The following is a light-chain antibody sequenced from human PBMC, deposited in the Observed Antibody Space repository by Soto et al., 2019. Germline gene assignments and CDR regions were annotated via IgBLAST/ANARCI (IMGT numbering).Light chain of an antibody. CDR2: GAS. Sequence: ETVLTQSPGTLSLSPGERATLSCRASQTIRSNYLAWYRQTPGQATRLLIHGASNRATGIADRFSGSGSGTDFTLIISRLEPEDFALYYCQQYGSPPWTFGQGTKVEIK. J-gene: IGKJ1*01. V-gene: IGKV3-20*01. CDR1: QTIRSNY. CDR3: QQYGSPPWT.